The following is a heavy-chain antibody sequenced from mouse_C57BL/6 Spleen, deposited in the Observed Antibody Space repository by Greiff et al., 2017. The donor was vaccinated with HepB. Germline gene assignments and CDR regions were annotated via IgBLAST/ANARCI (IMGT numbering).Heavy chain of an antibody. CDR2: IYPGDGDT. CDR1: GYAFSSSW. D-gene: IGHD2-3*01. CDR3: ARQGWGFAY. J-gene: IGHJ3*01. Sequence: QVQLQQSGPELMKPGASVKISCKASGYAFSSSWMNWVKQRPGKGLEWIGRIYPGDGDTNYNGKFKGKATLTADKSSSTAYMQLSSLTSEDSAVYFCARQGWGFAYWGQGTLVTVSA. V-gene: IGHV1-82*01.